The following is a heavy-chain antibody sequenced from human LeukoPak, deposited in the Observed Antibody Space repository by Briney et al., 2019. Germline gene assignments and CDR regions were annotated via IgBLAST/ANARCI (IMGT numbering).Heavy chain of an antibody. J-gene: IGHJ4*02. CDR2: ISGSGGST. V-gene: IGHV3-23*01. Sequence: GGSVRLSCAASGFNFSSYAMSWVRQPPGKGLEWVSAISGSGGSTYYADTVKGRFTISRDNSKNTLYLQMNSLRAEDTAVYYCAKDRQIWSGYHIDYWGQGTLVTVSS. CDR1: GFNFSSYA. D-gene: IGHD3-3*01. CDR3: AKDRQIWSGYHIDY.